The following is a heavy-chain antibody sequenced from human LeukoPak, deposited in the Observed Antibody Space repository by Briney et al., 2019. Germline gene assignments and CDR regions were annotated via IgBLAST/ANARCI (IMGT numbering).Heavy chain of an antibody. Sequence: KTSETLSLTCTVSGGSISSYYWSWIRQPPGKGLEWIGEINHSGSTNYNPSLKSRVTISVDTSKNQFSLKLSSVTAADTAVYYCARARITRHSSSSVYYYGMDVWGQGTTVTVSS. CDR1: GGSISSYY. V-gene: IGHV4-34*01. D-gene: IGHD6-6*01. CDR3: ARARITRHSSSSVYYYGMDV. CDR2: INHSGST. J-gene: IGHJ6*02.